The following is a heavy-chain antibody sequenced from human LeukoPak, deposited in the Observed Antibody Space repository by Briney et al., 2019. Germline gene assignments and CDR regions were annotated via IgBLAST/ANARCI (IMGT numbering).Heavy chain of an antibody. CDR2: IVVGSGNT. J-gene: IGHJ4*02. D-gene: IGHD1-1*01. CDR1: GFTFTSSA. V-gene: IGHV1-58*02. Sequence: SVKVSCKASGFTFTSSAMQWVRQARGQRLEWIGWIVVGSGNTNYAQKFQERVTITRAMSTSTAYMELSSLRSEDTAVYYCAAIHYAQTGYFDYWGQGTLVTVSS. CDR3: AAIHYAQTGYFDY.